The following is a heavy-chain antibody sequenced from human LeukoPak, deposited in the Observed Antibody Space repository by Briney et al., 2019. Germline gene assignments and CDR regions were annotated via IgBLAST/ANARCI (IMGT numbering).Heavy chain of an antibody. CDR3: AKGVGTSYHYHMDV. CDR2: ISWNTYDI. CDR1: GFTSDEYA. Sequence: PGGSLRLSCAASGFTSDEYAMHWVRLPPGKGLEWVAGISWNTYDIGYADSVKGRFTISRDNAKNSLYLQMNSLRDEDMALYYCAKGVGTSYHYHMDVWGKGTTVIVSS. V-gene: IGHV3-9*02. D-gene: IGHD1-26*01. J-gene: IGHJ6*03.